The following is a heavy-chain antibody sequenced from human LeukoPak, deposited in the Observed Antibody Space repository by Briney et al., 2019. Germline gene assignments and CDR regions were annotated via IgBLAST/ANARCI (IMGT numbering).Heavy chain of an antibody. CDR3: ARVPAASSYDFWSGYIYFFDY. Sequence: ASVKVSCKASGCTFTGYYMHWVRQAPGQGLEWMGRINPNSGGTNYAQKFQGRVTMTRDTSISTAYMELSRLRSDDTAVYYCARVPAASSYDFWSGYIYFFDYWGQGTLVTVSS. D-gene: IGHD3-3*01. V-gene: IGHV1-2*06. CDR2: INPNSGGT. J-gene: IGHJ4*02. CDR1: GCTFTGYY.